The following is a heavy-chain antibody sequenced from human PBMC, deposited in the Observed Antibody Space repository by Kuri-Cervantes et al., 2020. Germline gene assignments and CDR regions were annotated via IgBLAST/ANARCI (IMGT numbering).Heavy chain of an antibody. CDR1: EYTFATYD. J-gene: IGHJ4*02. V-gene: IGHV1-69*06. CDR3: ARSPQVYDYVWRSYRYPFDY. D-gene: IGHD3-16*02. CDR2: IIPIFGTA. Sequence: SVKVSCKASEYTFATYDINWVRQATGQGLEWMGGIIPIFGTANYAQKFQGRVTITADKSTSTAYMELSSLRSEDTAVYYCARSPQVYDYVWRSYRYPFDYWGQGTLVTVSS.